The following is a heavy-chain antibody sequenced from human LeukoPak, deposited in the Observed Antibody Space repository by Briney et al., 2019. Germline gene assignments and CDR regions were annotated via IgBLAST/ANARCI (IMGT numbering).Heavy chain of an antibody. CDR3: ARVLPDYYGSGSPNWFDP. CDR1: GYTFTSYD. V-gene: IGHV1-8*01. J-gene: IGHJ5*02. Sequence: GASVKVSCKASGYTFTSYDINWVRQATGQGLEWMGWMNPNSGNTGYAQTFQGRVTMTRNTSISTAYMELSSLRSEDTAVYYCARVLPDYYGSGSPNWFDPWGQGTLVTVSS. D-gene: IGHD3-10*01. CDR2: MNPNSGNT.